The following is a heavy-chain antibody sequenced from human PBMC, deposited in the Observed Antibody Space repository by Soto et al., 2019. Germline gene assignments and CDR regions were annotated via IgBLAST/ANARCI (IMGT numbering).Heavy chain of an antibody. J-gene: IGHJ4*02. V-gene: IGHV1-69*13. CDR2: IIPIFGTA. CDR1: GGTFSSYA. CDR3: ARPRDSSVDLWSGYGTVVFDY. D-gene: IGHD3-3*01. Sequence: GASVKVSCKASGGTFSSYAISWVRQAPGQGLEWMGGIIPIFGTANYAQKFQGRVTITADESTSTAYMELSSLRSEDTAVYYCARPRDSSVDLWSGYGTVVFDYWGEGTLVTV.